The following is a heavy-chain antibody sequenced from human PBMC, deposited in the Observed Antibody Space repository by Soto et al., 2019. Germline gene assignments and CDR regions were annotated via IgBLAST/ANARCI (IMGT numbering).Heavy chain of an antibody. D-gene: IGHD2-2*01. CDR1: GGTFSSYA. CDR3: ARSQGSSTSLEIYYYYYYGMDV. V-gene: IGHV1-69*01. CDR2: IIPISGTA. J-gene: IGHJ6*02. Sequence: QVQLVQSGAEVKKPGSSVKVSCKASGGTFSSYANSWVRQAPGQGLEWMGGIIPISGTANYAQKFRGRVTITADESTSTAYMELSSLRSEDTAVYYCARSQGSSTSLEIYYYYYYGMDVWGQGTTVTVSS.